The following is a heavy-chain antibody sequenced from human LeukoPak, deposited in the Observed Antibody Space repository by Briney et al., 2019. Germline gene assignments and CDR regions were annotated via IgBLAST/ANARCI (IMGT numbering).Heavy chain of an antibody. Sequence: PGGSLRLSCAASGFTFSSYSMSWVRQAPGKGLEWVSTITGSGGSAFYADSVKGRFTISRDNSKNTLYLQMNSLRAEDTAVYYCANDPLSYGGHYLDSWGQGTLVTVSS. V-gene: IGHV3-23*01. CDR1: GFTFSSYS. CDR2: ITGSGGSA. CDR3: ANDPLSYGGHYLDS. D-gene: IGHD4-23*01. J-gene: IGHJ4*02.